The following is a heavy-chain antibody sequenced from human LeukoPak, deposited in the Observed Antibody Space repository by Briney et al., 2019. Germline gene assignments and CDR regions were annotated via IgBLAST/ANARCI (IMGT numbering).Heavy chain of an antibody. CDR1: GYTFTGYY. V-gene: IGHV1-2*02. Sequence: GASVKVSCKTSGYTFTGYYIHWVRQAPGQGLEWMGWINPNSGGTNYAQNFQGRVTVTRDTSITTAYMELRWLTSDDTAVYYCARDISSSDNWFDPWGQGTLVTVSS. J-gene: IGHJ5*02. D-gene: IGHD6-13*01. CDR2: INPNSGGT. CDR3: ARDISSSDNWFDP.